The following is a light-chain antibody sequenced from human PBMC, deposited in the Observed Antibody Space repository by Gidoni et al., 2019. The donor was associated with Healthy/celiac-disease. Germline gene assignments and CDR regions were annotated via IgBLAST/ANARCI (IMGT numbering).Light chain of an antibody. CDR2: GAS. CDR3: QQYGSSLPFT. J-gene: IGKJ3*01. Sequence: IVLTQSPGTLSLSPGERATLSCRASQRVSSSYLAWYQQKPGQAPRLLIYGASSRATGIPDRSSGSGSGTDFTLTISRLEPEDFAVYYCQQYGSSLPFTFGSGTKVDIK. V-gene: IGKV3-20*01. CDR1: QRVSSSY.